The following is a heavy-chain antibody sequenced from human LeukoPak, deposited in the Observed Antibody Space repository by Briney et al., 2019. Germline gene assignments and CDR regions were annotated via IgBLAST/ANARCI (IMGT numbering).Heavy chain of an antibody. J-gene: IGHJ3*02. CDR2: VDPEDGET. D-gene: IGHD2-2*01. Sequence: ATVKISCKASGYTFTDYYMHWVQQAPGKGLEWMGRVDPEDGETIYAEKFQGRVTITADTSTDTAYMELSSLRSEDTAVYYCATEKYCSSTSCRRGFDIWGQGTMVTVSS. CDR3: ATEKYCSSTSCRRGFDI. V-gene: IGHV1-69-2*01. CDR1: GYTFTDYY.